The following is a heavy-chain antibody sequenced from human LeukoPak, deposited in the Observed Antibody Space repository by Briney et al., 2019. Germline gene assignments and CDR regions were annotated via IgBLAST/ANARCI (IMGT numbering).Heavy chain of an antibody. V-gene: IGHV4-4*07. D-gene: IGHD2-21*02. CDR3: ARQGVATAIDY. CDR2: ISASGNT. J-gene: IGHJ4*02. CDR1: GGSISRYY. Sequence: SETLSLTCTVSGGSISRYYWSWLRQPAGKGVEGMGRISASGNTNYNPSLKSRVTISVDTSKNLFALHLSSVTAADTAVYYCARQGVATAIDYWGQGTLVTVSS.